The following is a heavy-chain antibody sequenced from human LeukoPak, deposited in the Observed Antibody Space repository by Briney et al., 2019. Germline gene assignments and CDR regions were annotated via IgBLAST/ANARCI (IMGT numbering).Heavy chain of an antibody. CDR1: GYTFSNYG. D-gene: IGHD6-6*01. V-gene: IGHV1-18*01. J-gene: IGHJ4*02. CDR3: ASEYSSSPGVVNDY. Sequence: ASVKVSCKTSGYTFSNYGISWVRQAPGQGLEWMGWITAYNGNRLYAQRFQGRITMTRDTSTSTVYMELSSLRSEDTAVYYCASEYSSSPGVVNDYWGQGTLVTVSS. CDR2: ITAYNGNR.